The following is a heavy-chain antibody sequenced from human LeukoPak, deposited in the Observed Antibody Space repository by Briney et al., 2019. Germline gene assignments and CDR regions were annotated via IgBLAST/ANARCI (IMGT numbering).Heavy chain of an antibody. CDR2: ISGSGGST. Sequence: GGSLRLSCAASGFTFSSYAMTWVRQAPGKGLEWVSAISGSGGSTYYAESVKGRFTISRDNSKNTLYLQMNSLRAEDTAVYYCARSYSVDYYYYMAVWGKGTTVTISS. V-gene: IGHV3-23*01. J-gene: IGHJ6*03. CDR3: ARSYSVDYYYYMAV. CDR1: GFTFSSYA. D-gene: IGHD5/OR15-5a*01.